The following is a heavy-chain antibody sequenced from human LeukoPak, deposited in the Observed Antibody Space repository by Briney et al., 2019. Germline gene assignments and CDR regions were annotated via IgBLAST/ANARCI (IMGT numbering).Heavy chain of an antibody. V-gene: IGHV3-72*01. CDR1: GFTFSDHF. CDR2: TRNKANSYTT. CDR3: ARVFRPSLTVLIIRGAFDI. J-gene: IGHJ3*02. Sequence: PGGSLRLSCAASGFTFSDHFMDWVRQAPGKGLEWVCRTRNKANSYTTEYAASVKGRFTISRDNDKNSLYLQMNSLRVEDTAVYYCARVFRPSLTVLIIRGAFDIWGQGTMVTVSS. D-gene: IGHD3-3*01.